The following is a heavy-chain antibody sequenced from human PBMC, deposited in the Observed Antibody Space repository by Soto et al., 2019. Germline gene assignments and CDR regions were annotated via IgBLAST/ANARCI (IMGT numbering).Heavy chain of an antibody. Sequence: PGASLKISCKGSGYSFTSYWIGWVRQMPGKGLERMGIIYPGDSDTRYSPSFQGQVTISADKSISTAYLQWSSLKASDTAMYYCARPYCSGGSCYPPQGDAFDIWGQGTMVTVSS. CDR1: GYSFTSYW. D-gene: IGHD2-15*01. J-gene: IGHJ3*02. CDR3: ARPYCSGGSCYPPQGDAFDI. CDR2: IYPGDSDT. V-gene: IGHV5-51*01.